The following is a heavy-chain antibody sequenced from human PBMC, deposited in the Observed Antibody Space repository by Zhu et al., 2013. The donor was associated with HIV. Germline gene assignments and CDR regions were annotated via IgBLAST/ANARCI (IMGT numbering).Heavy chain of an antibody. J-gene: IGHJ6*02. V-gene: IGHV1-69*12. CDR3: ARGGDCSSTSCYTEQRYYYYYGMDV. CDR1: GGAFSSYA. Sequence: QVQLVQSGAEVKKPGSSVKVSCKASGGAFSSYAISWVRQAPGQGLEWMGGIIPIFGTANYAQKFQGRVTITADESTSTAYMELSSLRSEDTAVYYCARGGDCSSTSCYTEQRYYYYYGMDVWGQGTTVTVSS. D-gene: IGHD2-2*02. CDR2: IIPIFGTA.